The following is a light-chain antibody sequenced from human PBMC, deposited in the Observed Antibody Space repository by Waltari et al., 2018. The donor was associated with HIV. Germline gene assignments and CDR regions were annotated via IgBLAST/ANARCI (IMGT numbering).Light chain of an antibody. Sequence: QSVLTQSPSLSATPGQTINISCSGSRSNIGSNYVFWYQQVAGTAPKLLVYGNEQRPSGVSDRFSGFRLGTSASLAISGLRSEDEGDYYCASWDDIRPGHVFGTGT. CDR2: GNE. CDR1: RSNIGSNY. CDR3: ASWDDIRPGHV. V-gene: IGLV1-47*01. J-gene: IGLJ1*01.